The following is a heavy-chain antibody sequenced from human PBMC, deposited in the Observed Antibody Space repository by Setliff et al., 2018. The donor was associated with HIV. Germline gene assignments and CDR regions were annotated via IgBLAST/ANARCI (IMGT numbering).Heavy chain of an antibody. D-gene: IGHD6-19*01. CDR2: PNADGSHR. J-gene: IGHJ4*02. CDR3: ARDLSSGWYGVLNY. CDR1: GFTFSYYW. V-gene: IGHV3-74*01. Sequence: GGSLRLSCVASGFTFSYYWIQWVRQAPGKGLVWVSRPNADGSHRTYADSVKGRFTISRDNAKNTMYLQMNSLSAEDTAVYYCARDLSSGWYGVLNYWGQGTLVTVSS.